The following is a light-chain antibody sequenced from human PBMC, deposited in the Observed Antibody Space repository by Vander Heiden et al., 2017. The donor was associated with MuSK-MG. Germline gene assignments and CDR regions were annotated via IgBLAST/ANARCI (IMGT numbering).Light chain of an antibody. CDR1: QSIARY. CDR2: AAS. J-gene: IGKJ2*01. Sequence: DIQMTQSPSPLSASVGDRVTITCRPSQSIARYLNWYQQKPGKAPKLVIYAASNLQSGVPPRFSGSGSGTDFTLTISDLQPEDFATYYCQQCFTSPYTFGQGTKLEIK. V-gene: IGKV1-39*01. CDR3: QQCFTSPYT.